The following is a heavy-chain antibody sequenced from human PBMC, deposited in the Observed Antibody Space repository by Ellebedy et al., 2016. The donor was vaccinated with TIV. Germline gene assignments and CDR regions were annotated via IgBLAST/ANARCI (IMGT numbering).Heavy chain of an antibody. CDR1: GGTFSSYA. CDR2: ILPILGIA. D-gene: IGHD6-13*01. CDR3: ARDRDSSSWYFGGYYYYGMDV. V-gene: IGHV1-69*04. Sequence: SVKVSCKASGGTFSSYAISGVRQAPGQGLEWMGRILPILGIANYTQKFQGSVTITADKSTSKADMVLSSLRSEDTAVYYCARDRDSSSWYFGGYYYYGMDVWGQGTTVTVSS. J-gene: IGHJ6*02.